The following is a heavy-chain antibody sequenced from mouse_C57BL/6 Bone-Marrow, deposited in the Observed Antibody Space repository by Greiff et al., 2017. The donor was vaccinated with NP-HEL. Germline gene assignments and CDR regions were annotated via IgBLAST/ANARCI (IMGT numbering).Heavy chain of an antibody. J-gene: IGHJ2*01. V-gene: IGHV1-15*01. Sequence: SGAELVRPGASVTLSCKASGYTFTDYEMHWVKQTPVHGLEWIGAIDPENGGTAYNQKFKDKAILTADKSSSTAYMELRSLTSEDSAVYYCTRKGDYWGQGTTLTVSS. CDR2: IDPENGGT. CDR3: TRKGDY. CDR1: GYTFTDYE.